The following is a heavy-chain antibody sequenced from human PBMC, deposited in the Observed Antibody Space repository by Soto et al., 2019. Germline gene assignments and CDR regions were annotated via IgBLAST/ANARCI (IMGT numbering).Heavy chain of an antibody. Sequence: SSETLSLTWAVSGYSISSSNWWGWIRQPPGKGLEWIGYIYYSGTTYYNPSLKSRVTMSVDTSKNQFSLKLTSVTAVDTAVYYCARREIQGPIDYWGQGTLVT. D-gene: IGHD1-26*01. CDR3: ARREIQGPIDY. CDR2: IYYSGTT. J-gene: IGHJ4*02. V-gene: IGHV4-28*01. CDR1: GYSISSSNW.